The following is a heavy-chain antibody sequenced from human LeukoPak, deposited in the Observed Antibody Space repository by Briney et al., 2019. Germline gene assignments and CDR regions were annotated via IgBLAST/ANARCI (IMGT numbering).Heavy chain of an antibody. CDR2: IYYSRSA. CDR3: ARQRVRLRSNDAFDI. J-gene: IGHJ3*02. D-gene: IGHD4-17*01. CDR1: GGSISSYY. Sequence: SETLSLTCTVSGGSISSYYWTWIRQPPGTGLEWIGYIYYSRSANYSPSLKSRVTISVDMSKNQFSLRLSSVTAADTAVYYCARQRVRLRSNDAFDIWGQGTMVTVSS. V-gene: IGHV4-59*01.